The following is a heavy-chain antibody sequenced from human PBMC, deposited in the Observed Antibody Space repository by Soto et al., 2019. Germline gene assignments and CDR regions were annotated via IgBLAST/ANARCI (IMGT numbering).Heavy chain of an antibody. CDR2: ISYDESNK. V-gene: IGHV3-30-3*01. D-gene: IGHD1-26*01. CDR3: ESPTSGSHFYC. J-gene: IGHJ4*02. Sequence: GGSMRLSCAASGLTFNNYAMHWVRQAPGKGLEGVAAISYDESNKYYADSVKGRFTISRDTSRNTLFLQVNSLRVEDSAMYYCESPTSGSHFYCWGQGPLVTVSS. CDR1: GLTFNNYA.